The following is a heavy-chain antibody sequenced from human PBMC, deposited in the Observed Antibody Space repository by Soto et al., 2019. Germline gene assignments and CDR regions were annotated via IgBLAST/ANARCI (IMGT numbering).Heavy chain of an antibody. CDR1: VGTFSSYA. CDR3: ALSAYSYGPFDY. V-gene: IGHV1-69*12. D-gene: IGHD5-18*01. CDR2: IIPIFGTA. J-gene: IGHJ4*02. Sequence: QVQLVQSGAEVKKPGSSVKVSCKASVGTFSSYAISWVRQAPGQGLEWMGGIIPIFGTANYAQKFQGRVTITADEATSTAYMELSSLRSEDTAVYSCALSAYSYGPFDYWGQGTLVTVSS.